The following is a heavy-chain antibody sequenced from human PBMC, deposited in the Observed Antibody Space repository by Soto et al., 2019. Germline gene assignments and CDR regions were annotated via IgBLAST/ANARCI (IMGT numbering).Heavy chain of an antibody. V-gene: IGHV1-69*01. J-gene: IGHJ4*02. CDR1: GGTFSSSG. CDR3: ARDQGYGSSQDCIDI. Sequence: QVELVQSGAEVKKPGSSVKVSCKASGGTFSSSGLIWVRQAPGHGLEWVGGIIPIFPTAHYGQKFQGRGTITAEESTSTAYMELSSLRSEDTAVHYCARDQGYGSSQDCIDIWGQGTLVTVSS. D-gene: IGHD2-15*01. CDR2: IIPIFPTA.